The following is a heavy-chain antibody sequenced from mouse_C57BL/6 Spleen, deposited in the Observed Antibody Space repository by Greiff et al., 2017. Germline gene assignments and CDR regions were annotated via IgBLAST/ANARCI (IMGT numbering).Heavy chain of an antibody. V-gene: IGHV5-17*01. CDR1: GFTFSDYG. D-gene: IGHD1-1*01. CDR2: ISSGSSTI. Sequence: EVKLVESGGGLVKPGGSLKLSCAASGFTFSDYGMHWVRQAPEKGLEWVAYISSGSSTIYYADTVKGRFTISRDNAKNTLFLQMTSLRSEDTAVYYCARDGSSFYYAMDYWGQGTSVTVSS. CDR3: ARDGSSFYYAMDY. J-gene: IGHJ4*01.